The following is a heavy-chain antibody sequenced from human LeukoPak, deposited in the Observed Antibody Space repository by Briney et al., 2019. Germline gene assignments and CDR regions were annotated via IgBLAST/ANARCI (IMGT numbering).Heavy chain of an antibody. CDR1: GFTFSSSG. J-gene: IGHJ4*02. V-gene: IGHV3-33*08. Sequence: GGSLRLSCAASGFTFSSSGMHWVRQAPGKGLEWVAVIGYDGSYKFYAGSVNGRFTISRDNSKNTVYLQMNSLRVEDTAVYYCVRKGEDFWGQGTLVTVSS. CDR3: VRKGEDF. D-gene: IGHD1-26*01. CDR2: IGYDGSYK.